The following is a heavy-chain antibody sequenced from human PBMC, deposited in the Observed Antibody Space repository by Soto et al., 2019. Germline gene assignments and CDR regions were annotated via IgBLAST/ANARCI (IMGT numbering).Heavy chain of an antibody. CDR3: ARDRLMDLGFRGYSYGGGMDV. J-gene: IGHJ6*02. CDR1: GFTFSDYY. CDR2: ISSSSSYT. D-gene: IGHD5-18*01. V-gene: IGHV3-11*06. Sequence: GGSLRLSCAASGFTFSDYYMSWIRQAPGKGLEWVSYISSSSSYTNYADSVKGRFTISRDNAKNSLYLQMNSLRAEDTAVYYCARDRLMDLGFRGYSYGGGMDVWGQGTTVTVSS.